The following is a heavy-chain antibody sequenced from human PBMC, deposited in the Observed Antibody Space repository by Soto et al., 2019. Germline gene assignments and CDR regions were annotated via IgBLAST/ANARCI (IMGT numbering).Heavy chain of an antibody. CDR1: GGPITNY. J-gene: IGHJ6*02. V-gene: IGHV4-31*03. CDR3: ARVNLDYVTGMDV. Sequence: QVQLQESGPGLVKPSQTLSLTCTVSGGPITNYWSWIRQHPGKGLEWIRYIYDSGSTYYNPSLKSRVTMSLDTSKNQLSLKLTSVTAADTAVYYCARVNLDYVTGMDVWGQGTTVTVSS. CDR2: IYDSGST. D-gene: IGHD4-17*01.